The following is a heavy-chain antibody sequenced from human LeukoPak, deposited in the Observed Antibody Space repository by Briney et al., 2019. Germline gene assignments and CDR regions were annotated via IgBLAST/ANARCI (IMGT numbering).Heavy chain of an antibody. CDR2: ISSSSSYI. V-gene: IGHV3-21*01. Sequence: GGSLRLSCAASGFTFNIYSMNWVRQAPGKGLEWVSSISSSSSYIYYADSVKGRFTISRDNAKNSLYLQMNSLRAEDTAVYYCARGYSSSWYVFTEVYYFDYWGQGTLVTVSS. CDR3: ARGYSSSWYVFTEVYYFDY. CDR1: GFTFNIYS. J-gene: IGHJ4*02. D-gene: IGHD6-13*01.